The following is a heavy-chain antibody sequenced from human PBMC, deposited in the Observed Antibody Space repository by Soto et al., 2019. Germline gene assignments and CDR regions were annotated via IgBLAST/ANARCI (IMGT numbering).Heavy chain of an antibody. V-gene: IGHV1-46*01. D-gene: IGHD3-10*01. J-gene: IGHJ4*02. CDR1: GYTFTSYY. CDR3: ARSSMVRGVIITSPFDY. CDR2: INPSGGST. Sequence: ASVKVSCKASGYTFTSYYMHWVRQAPGRGLEWMGIINPSGGSTSYAQKFQGRVTMTRDTSTNTVYMDLSSLRSEDTAVYYCARSSMVRGVIITSPFDYWGQGTLVTVSS.